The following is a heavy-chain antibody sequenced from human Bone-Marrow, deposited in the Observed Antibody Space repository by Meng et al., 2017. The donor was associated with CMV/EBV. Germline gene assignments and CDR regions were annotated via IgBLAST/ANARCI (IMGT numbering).Heavy chain of an antibody. Sequence: ATEKVSCKASGYTFSNYGISWVRQAPGQGLEWMGWIIAYNGNTNYVQKLQGRVTMTTDTSTSTAYMELRSLRSDDTAVYYCARKTYYYDSSGQVDAFDIWGQGTMVTVSS. CDR1: GYTFSNYG. CDR3: ARKTYYYDSSGQVDAFDI. CDR2: IIAYNGNT. V-gene: IGHV1-18*01. J-gene: IGHJ3*02. D-gene: IGHD3-22*01.